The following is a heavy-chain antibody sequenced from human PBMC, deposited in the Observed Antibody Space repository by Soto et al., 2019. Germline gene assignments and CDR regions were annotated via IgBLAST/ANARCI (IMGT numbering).Heavy chain of an antibody. Sequence: DVPLLESGGGLVQPGGSLRLSCAASGFTFSRYAMSWVRQAPGKGLEWFSAISGSGGSTYSADSVKGRFTISRDNSKNALDLQMNSLRAEDTAVYYCAKDIGGEDRVGTIYYYYGGMDVWGQGTTVTVSS. CDR1: GFTFSRYA. D-gene: IGHD5-12*01. CDR2: ISGSGGST. CDR3: AKDIGGEDRVGTIYYYYGGMDV. V-gene: IGHV3-23*01. J-gene: IGHJ6*02.